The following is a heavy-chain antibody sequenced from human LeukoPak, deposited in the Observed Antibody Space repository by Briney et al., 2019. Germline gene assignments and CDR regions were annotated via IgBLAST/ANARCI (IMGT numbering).Heavy chain of an antibody. V-gene: IGHV4-30-2*01. CDR2: IYHSGST. D-gene: IGHD5-12*01. CDR3: ARGPLSGYDYGAFDI. J-gene: IGHJ3*02. Sequence: PSETPSLTCAVSGGSISSGGYSWSWIRQPPGTGLEWIGYIYHSGSTYYNPSLKSRVTISVDRSKNQFSLKLSSVTAADTAVYYCARGPLSGYDYGAFDIWGQGTMVTVSS. CDR1: GGSISSGGYS.